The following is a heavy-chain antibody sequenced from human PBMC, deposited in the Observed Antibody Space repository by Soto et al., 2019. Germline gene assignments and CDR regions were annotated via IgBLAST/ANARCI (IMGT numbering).Heavy chain of an antibody. CDR1: GYSFTSYW. CDR2: IDPSDSYT. Sequence: GESLKISCKGSGYSFTSYWISWVRQMPGKGLEWMGRIDPSDSYTNYSPSFQGHVTISADKSISTAYLQWGSLKASDTAMYYCASHSRIAARPYYYYGMDVWGQGTTVTVSS. CDR3: ASHSRIAARPYYYYGMDV. D-gene: IGHD6-6*01. V-gene: IGHV5-10-1*01. J-gene: IGHJ6*02.